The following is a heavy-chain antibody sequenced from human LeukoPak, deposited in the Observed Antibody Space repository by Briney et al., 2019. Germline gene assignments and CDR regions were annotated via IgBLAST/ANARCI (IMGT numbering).Heavy chain of an antibody. CDR3: ARGGGVDILTGFQY. CDR2: IIPILDVT. CDR1: GGTFTNYA. Sequence: ASVKVSCKASGGTFTNYAINWVRQAPGQGLEWMGRIIPILDVTNYAQKFQGRVTITADQSTSTAYMELSSLRSEDTAVDYCARGGGVDILTGFQYWGQGTLVTVSS. J-gene: IGHJ4*02. V-gene: IGHV1-69*04. D-gene: IGHD3-9*01.